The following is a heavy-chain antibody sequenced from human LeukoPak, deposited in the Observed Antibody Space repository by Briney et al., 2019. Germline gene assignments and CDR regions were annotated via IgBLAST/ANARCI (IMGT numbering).Heavy chain of an antibody. CDR3: ARESDTAMVRRMDY. V-gene: IGHV4-34*01. Sequence: SETLSLTCAVYGGSFSDYYWSWIRQPPGKGLEWIGEINHSGSTTYNPSLKSRVTISVDTSKNQFSLKLSSVTAADTAVYYCARESDTAMVRRMDYWGQGTLVTVSS. J-gene: IGHJ4*02. D-gene: IGHD5-18*01. CDR2: INHSGST. CDR1: GGSFSDYY.